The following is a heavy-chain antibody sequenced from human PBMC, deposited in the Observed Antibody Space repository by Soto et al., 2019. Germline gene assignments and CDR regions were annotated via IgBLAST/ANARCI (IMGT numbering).Heavy chain of an antibody. Sequence: QEHLVESGGGVVQPGRSLRLSCAASGSIFSGYGMHWVRQAPGKGLEWVAVIWYVGGNKYYADSVKGRFTISRDNSKNMLYLQMDSLRVEDTAIYYCASNGIGGTAFRGFCDSWGQGTLVTVSS. CDR3: ASNGIGGTAFRGFCDS. D-gene: IGHD1-7*01. CDR2: IWYVGGNK. J-gene: IGHJ4*02. V-gene: IGHV3-33*01. CDR1: GSIFSGYG.